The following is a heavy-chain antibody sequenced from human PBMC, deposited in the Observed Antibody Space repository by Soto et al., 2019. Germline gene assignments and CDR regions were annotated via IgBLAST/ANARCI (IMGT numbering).Heavy chain of an antibody. J-gene: IGHJ6*02. CDR3: ARDGSVYDFWSGYSRSAYYYYGMDV. D-gene: IGHD3-3*01. CDR1: GGSISSGGYY. Sequence: SETLSLTCTVSGGSISSGGYYWSWIRQHPGKGLEWIGYIYYSGSTYYNPSLKSRVTISVDTSKNQFSLKLSSVTAADTAVYYCARDGSVYDFWSGYSRSAYYYYGMDVWGQGTTVTVSS. V-gene: IGHV4-31*03. CDR2: IYYSGST.